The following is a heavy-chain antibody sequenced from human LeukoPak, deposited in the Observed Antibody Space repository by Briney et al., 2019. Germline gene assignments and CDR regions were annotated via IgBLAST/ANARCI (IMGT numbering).Heavy chain of an antibody. V-gene: IGHV1-46*01. CDR1: GYTFTSYY. D-gene: IGHD6-13*01. Sequence: ASVKVSCKASGYTFTSYYMHWVRQAPGQGLEWMGIINPSGGSTSYAQKFQGRVTMTRDMSTSTVYMELSSLRSEDMAVYYCAREHSSSWFLFHWGQGTLVTVSS. J-gene: IGHJ4*02. CDR3: AREHSSSWFLFH. CDR2: INPSGGST.